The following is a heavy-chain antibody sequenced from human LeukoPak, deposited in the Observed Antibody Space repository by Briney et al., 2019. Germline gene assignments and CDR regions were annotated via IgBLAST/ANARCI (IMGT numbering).Heavy chain of an antibody. Sequence: SETLSLTCTVSGGSISSYYWSWIRQPARKGLEWIGRIYTSGSTNYNPSLKSRVTMSVDTSKNQFSLRLSSVNAADTAVYFCAREGTSGGHNWLDPWGQGTLVTVSS. CDR2: IYTSGST. CDR3: AREGTSGGHNWLDP. J-gene: IGHJ5*02. CDR1: GGSISSYY. V-gene: IGHV4-4*07. D-gene: IGHD3-10*01.